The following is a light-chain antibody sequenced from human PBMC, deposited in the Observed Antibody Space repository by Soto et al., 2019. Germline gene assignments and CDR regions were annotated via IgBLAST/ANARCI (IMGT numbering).Light chain of an antibody. V-gene: IGLV2-14*01. CDR3: SSYSSTITV. CDR1: SSDFGDYNY. CDR2: AVT. J-gene: IGLJ3*02. Sequence: QSALTQPASISGSPGQSITISCIVTSSDFGDYNYVSWYQQHPDKAPKLMIYAVTHQPSGVSNRFSGSKSGNTASLTISGLQAEDEADYYCSSYSSTITVFGGGTKLTVL.